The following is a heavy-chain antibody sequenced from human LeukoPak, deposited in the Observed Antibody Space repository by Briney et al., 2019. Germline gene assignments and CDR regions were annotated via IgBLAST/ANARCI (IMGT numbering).Heavy chain of an antibody. J-gene: IGHJ4*02. Sequence: PGGSQRLACAASGYTFSTYGMNWVRQAPGKGLEWVSFISSTSRTIYYADSVKGRFTISRDNSKNTLYLQMNSLRAEDTAVYYCVRVRLATMGPPDYWGQRALVTVSS. D-gene: IGHD5-12*01. CDR3: VRVRLATMGPPDY. V-gene: IGHV3-48*01. CDR1: GYTFSTYG. CDR2: ISSTSRTI.